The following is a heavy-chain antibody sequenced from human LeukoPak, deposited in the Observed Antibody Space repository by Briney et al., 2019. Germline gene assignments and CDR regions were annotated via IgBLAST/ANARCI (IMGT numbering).Heavy chain of an antibody. CDR3: ARGGPWGGSLTTPFDY. D-gene: IGHD1-26*01. J-gene: IGHJ4*02. CDR2: INPNSGGT. Sequence: ASVKVSCKASGYTFTGYYMHWVRQAPGQGLEWMGWINPNSGGTNYAQKFQGRVTMTRDTSISTAYMELSRLRSDDTAVYYCARGGPWGGSLTTPFDYWGQGTLVTVSS. V-gene: IGHV1-2*02. CDR1: GYTFTGYY.